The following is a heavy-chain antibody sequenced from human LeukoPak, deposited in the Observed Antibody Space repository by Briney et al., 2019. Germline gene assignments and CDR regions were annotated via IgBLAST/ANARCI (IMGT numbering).Heavy chain of an antibody. CDR2: ISGSGGST. D-gene: IGHD3-10*01. J-gene: IGHJ4*02. CDR3: AKWSSGITMVRGVMGAFDY. CDR1: GFTFSSYA. Sequence: GGSLRLSCAASGFTFSSYAMSWVRQAPGKGLEWVSAISGSGGSTYYAGSVKGRFTISRDNSKNTLYLRMNSLRAEDTAVYYCAKWSSGITMVRGVMGAFDYWGQGTLVTVSS. V-gene: IGHV3-23*01.